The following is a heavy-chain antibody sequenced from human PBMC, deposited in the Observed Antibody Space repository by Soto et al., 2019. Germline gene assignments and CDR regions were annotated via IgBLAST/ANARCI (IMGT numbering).Heavy chain of an antibody. CDR3: AHKVGEDDDY. CDR1: GFSIRSSGVD. Sequence: QITLKESGPTLVKPTETLTLTYTFSGFSIRSSGVDVGWVRQPPGKALEWLALIYWDDDKRYNPSLKSRLSITKDSSKNQVVLTMTNMDPVDTATYYCAHKVGEDDDYWGQGILVTVSS. J-gene: IGHJ4*02. V-gene: IGHV2-5*02. D-gene: IGHD3-16*01. CDR2: IYWDDDK.